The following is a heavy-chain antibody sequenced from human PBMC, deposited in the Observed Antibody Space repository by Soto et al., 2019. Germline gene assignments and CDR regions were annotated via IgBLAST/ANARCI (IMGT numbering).Heavy chain of an antibody. Sequence: SETLSLTFTVSGGSISSYYWSWIRQPPGKGLEWIGYIYYSGSTNYNPSLKSRVTISVDTSKNQFSLKLSSVTAADTAVYYCARVYYDILTGYYYFDYWGQGTLVTVSS. V-gene: IGHV4-59*01. CDR2: IYYSGST. J-gene: IGHJ4*02. D-gene: IGHD3-9*01. CDR1: GGSISSYY. CDR3: ARVYYDILTGYYYFDY.